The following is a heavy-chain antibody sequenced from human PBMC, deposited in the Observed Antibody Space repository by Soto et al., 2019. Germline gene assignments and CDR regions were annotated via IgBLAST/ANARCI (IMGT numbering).Heavy chain of an antibody. J-gene: IGHJ5*02. Sequence: QVQLQESGPRLVRPSQTLSLTCNVSGGSITSGGFYWHWVRQHPGEGLEWIGYIFHSGSIYYNPSLRSRVTMSMDTSNNQFSLNLSSVTAADTAVYFCARGGSGDNWFDPWGQGTLVTVSS. CDR2: IFHSGSI. CDR3: ARGGSGDNWFDP. CDR1: GGSITSGGFY. V-gene: IGHV4-31*02. D-gene: IGHD2-15*01.